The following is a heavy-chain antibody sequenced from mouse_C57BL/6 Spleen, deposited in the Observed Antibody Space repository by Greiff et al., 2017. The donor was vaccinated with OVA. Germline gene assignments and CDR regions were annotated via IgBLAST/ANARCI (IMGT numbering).Heavy chain of an antibody. CDR1: GYSFTGHY. Sequence: VQLQQSGPELVKPGASVKISCKASGYSFTGHYMNWVKQSPEKSLEWIGEINPSTGGTTYNQKFKAKATLTVDKSARTSYMQLKSLTSEDSAVYYGASEGAYYSNSLDYWGQGTTLTVSS. D-gene: IGHD2-5*01. J-gene: IGHJ2*01. CDR3: ASEGAYYSNSLDY. CDR2: INPSTGGT. V-gene: IGHV1-42*01.